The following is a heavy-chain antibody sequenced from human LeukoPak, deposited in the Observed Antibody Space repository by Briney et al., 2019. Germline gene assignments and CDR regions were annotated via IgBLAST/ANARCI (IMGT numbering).Heavy chain of an antibody. V-gene: IGHV3-21*01. CDR1: GFTSSSYS. CDR2: ISSSSSYI. J-gene: IGHJ4*02. CDR3: ARDAVDFWSGYNIDY. D-gene: IGHD3-3*01. Sequence: GGSLRLSCAASGFTSSSYSMNWVRQAPGKGLEWVSSISSSSSYIYYADSVKGRFTISRDNAKNSLYLQMNSLRAEDTAVYYCARDAVDFWSGYNIDYWGQGTLVTVSS.